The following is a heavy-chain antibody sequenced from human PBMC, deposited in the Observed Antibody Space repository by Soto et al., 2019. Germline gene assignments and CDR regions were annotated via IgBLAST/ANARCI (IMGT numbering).Heavy chain of an antibody. CDR1: GFTFSSYA. Sequence: GGSLRLSCSASGFTFSSYAMHWVRQAPGKGLEYVSAISSNGGSTYYADSVKGRFTISRDNSKNTLYLQMSSLRAEDTAVYYWVKEADIVVVVAASYYFDYGGQGTRVTVSP. CDR3: VKEADIVVVVAASYYFDY. V-gene: IGHV3-64D*08. CDR2: ISSNGGST. D-gene: IGHD2-15*01. J-gene: IGHJ4*02.